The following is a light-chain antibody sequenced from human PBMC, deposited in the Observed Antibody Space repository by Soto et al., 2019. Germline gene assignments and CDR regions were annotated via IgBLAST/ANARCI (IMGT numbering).Light chain of an antibody. CDR3: QQYNSYSLT. CDR1: QSISSW. J-gene: IGKJ4*01. V-gene: IGKV1-5*01. Sequence: DIHMTQARSSLSASVGDRVTITCRASQSISSWLAWYQQKPGKAPKLLIYDASSLESGVPSRFSGSGSGTEFTLTISSLQPDDFATYYCQQYNSYSLTFGGGTKVDIK. CDR2: DAS.